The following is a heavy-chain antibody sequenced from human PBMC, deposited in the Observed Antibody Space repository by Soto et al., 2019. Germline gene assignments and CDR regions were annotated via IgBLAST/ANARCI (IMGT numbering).Heavy chain of an antibody. Sequence: GESLKISCKGSGYSFTSYWIGWVRQMPGKGLEWMGIIYPGDSDTRYSPSFQGQVTISADKSISTAYLQWSSLKASDTAMYYCARHYCSSTSCYPVYYYYYGMDVWGQGTAVTVSS. V-gene: IGHV5-51*01. CDR2: IYPGDSDT. CDR1: GYSFTSYW. D-gene: IGHD2-2*01. CDR3: ARHYCSSTSCYPVYYYYYGMDV. J-gene: IGHJ6*02.